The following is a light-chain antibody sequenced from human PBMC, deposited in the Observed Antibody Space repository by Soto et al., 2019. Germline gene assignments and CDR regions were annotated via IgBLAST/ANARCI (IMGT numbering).Light chain of an antibody. CDR2: GAS. Sequence: IRLTPSPSSSSPPATVRLTTYRLASQGIGNALGWYQKRPGKNXKXXLYGASNLQSGVQPRFSASGSGTEFNLTIRRMEPEDFAVYYCLKDRKSPRTFGQGTQV. J-gene: IGKJ1*01. CDR1: QGIGNA. V-gene: IGKV1-6*01. CDR3: LKDRKSPRT.